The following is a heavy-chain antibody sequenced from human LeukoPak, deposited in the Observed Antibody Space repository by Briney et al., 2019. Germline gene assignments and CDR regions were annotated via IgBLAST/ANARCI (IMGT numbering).Heavy chain of an antibody. J-gene: IGHJ6*02. CDR2: INSDGSST. D-gene: IGHD3-10*01. CDR1: GFTFSNYW. Sequence: PGGSLRLSCAASGFTFSNYWMHWVRQAPGKGLVWVSRINSDGSSTHYADSVKGRLTISRDNAENTLYLQMNSLRADDTAVYYCARGGSGITYYYAMDVWGQGTTVTVSS. CDR3: ARGGSGITYYYAMDV. V-gene: IGHV3-74*01.